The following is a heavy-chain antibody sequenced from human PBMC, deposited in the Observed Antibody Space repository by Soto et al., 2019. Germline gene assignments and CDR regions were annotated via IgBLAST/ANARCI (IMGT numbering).Heavy chain of an antibody. CDR1: GGSFSGYY. CDR3: ARDKITMVRGVPNYGMDV. J-gene: IGHJ6*02. D-gene: IGHD3-10*01. V-gene: IGHV4-34*01. CDR2: INHSGST. Sequence: SETLSLTCAVYGGSFSGYYWTWIRQPPGTGLEWIGEINHSGSTNYNPSLKSRVTISVDTSKNQFSLKLTSVTAADTAVYYCARDKITMVRGVPNYGMDVWGQGTTVTVSS.